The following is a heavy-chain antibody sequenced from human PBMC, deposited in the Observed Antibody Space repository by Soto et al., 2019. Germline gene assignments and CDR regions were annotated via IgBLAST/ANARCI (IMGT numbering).Heavy chain of an antibody. D-gene: IGHD1-1*01. CDR1: GGTFSTSA. CDR2: IIPVFRAP. J-gene: IGHJ6*02. V-gene: IGHV1-69*05. Sequence: QVQLVQSGSEVKKPGSSVKVSCKVSGGTFSTSAVSWVRQAPGQGLEWMGGIIPVFRAPDYAQKFQGRVTXTXDEXARTAFMELTGLGFEDTAVYSCARDKDRLQLGGNSYYITDVWGQGTTVTVSS. CDR3: ARDKDRLQLGGNSYYITDV.